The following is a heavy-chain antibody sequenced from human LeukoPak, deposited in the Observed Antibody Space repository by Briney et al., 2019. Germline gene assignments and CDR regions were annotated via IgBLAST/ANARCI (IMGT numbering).Heavy chain of an antibody. CDR2: ICGDGGST. CDR3: AKDISSGVRGVIH. J-gene: IGHJ4*02. V-gene: IGHV3-43*02. CDR1: GFTFYDYA. D-gene: IGHD3-10*01. Sequence: GGSLRLPCAASGFTFYDYAMHWVRQAPGEGLEWVSLICGDGGSTYYADSVKGTFTISRDNSKNSLYLQMNSLRTEDTALYYCAKDISSGVRGVIHWGQGTLVTVSS.